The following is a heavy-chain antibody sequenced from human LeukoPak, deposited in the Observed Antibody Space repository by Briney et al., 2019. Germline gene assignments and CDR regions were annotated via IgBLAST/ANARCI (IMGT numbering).Heavy chain of an antibody. J-gene: IGHJ4*02. Sequence: SETLSLTCTVSGGSISSYYWSWIRQPPGKGLEWSGYIYYSGSTNYNPSLKSRVTISVDTSKNQFSLKLSSVTAADTAVYYCAREESSYLDYWGQGTLVTVSS. CDR2: IYYSGST. CDR3: AREESSYLDY. CDR1: GGSISSYY. V-gene: IGHV4-59*01. D-gene: IGHD3-10*01.